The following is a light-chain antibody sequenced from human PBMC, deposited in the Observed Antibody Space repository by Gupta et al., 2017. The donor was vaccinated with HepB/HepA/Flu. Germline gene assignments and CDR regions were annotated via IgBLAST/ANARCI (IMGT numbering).Light chain of an antibody. V-gene: IGKV2-28*01. Sequence: DIVLTQSPLSLTVTPGEPASISCRSSQSLLYDNGYNYLSWYLQKPGQSPHLLIYLGSSRASGVPDRFSGSGSGTYFTLNISRVEAEDVGTYHCMQTRQNPFTFGPGTKVD. CDR1: QSLLYDNGYNY. CDR2: LGS. J-gene: IGKJ3*01. CDR3: MQTRQNPFT.